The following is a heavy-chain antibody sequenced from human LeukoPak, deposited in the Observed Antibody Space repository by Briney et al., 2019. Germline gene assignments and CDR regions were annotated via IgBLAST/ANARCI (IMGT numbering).Heavy chain of an antibody. D-gene: IGHD6-13*01. CDR3: ARRIAAATSYWFDP. J-gene: IGHJ5*02. Sequence: GGSLRLSCAASGFTFSSYAMSWVRQAPGKGLEWVSAISGSGGSTYYADSVKGRFTISRDNSKNTLYLQMNSLRAEDTAVYYCARRIAAATSYWFDPWGQGTLVTVSS. V-gene: IGHV3-23*01. CDR2: ISGSGGST. CDR1: GFTFSSYA.